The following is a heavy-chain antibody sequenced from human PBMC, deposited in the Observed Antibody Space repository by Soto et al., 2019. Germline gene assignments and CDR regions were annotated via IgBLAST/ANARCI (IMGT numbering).Heavy chain of an antibody. CDR3: AKDLTILWFGEFGDAFDI. D-gene: IGHD3-10*01. Sequence: EVQLLESGGGLVQPGGSLRLSCAASGFTFSSYAMSWVRQAPGKGLEWVSAISGSGGSTYYADSVKGRFTISRDNSKNTLYLQMNSLRAEDTAVYYCAKDLTILWFGEFGDAFDIWGQGTMVTVSS. CDR1: GFTFSSYA. J-gene: IGHJ3*02. CDR2: ISGSGGST. V-gene: IGHV3-23*01.